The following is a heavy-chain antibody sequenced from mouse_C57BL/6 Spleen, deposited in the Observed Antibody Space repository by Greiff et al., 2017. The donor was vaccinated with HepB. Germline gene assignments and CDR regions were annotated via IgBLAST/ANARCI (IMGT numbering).Heavy chain of an antibody. CDR3: ARLGLGLYYFDY. J-gene: IGHJ2*01. CDR2: ISGGGGNT. Sequence: EVKLMESGGGLVKPGGSLKLSCAASGFTFSSYTMSWVRQTPEKRLEWVATISGGGGNTYYPDSVKGRFTISRDNAKNTLYLQMSSLRSEDTALYYCARLGLGLYYFDYWGQGTTLTVSS. V-gene: IGHV5-9*01. CDR1: GFTFSSYT. D-gene: IGHD4-1*01.